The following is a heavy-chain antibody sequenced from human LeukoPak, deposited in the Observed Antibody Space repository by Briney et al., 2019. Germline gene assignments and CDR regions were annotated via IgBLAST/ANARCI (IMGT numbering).Heavy chain of an antibody. CDR3: AKEWYYDILTGNFDH. V-gene: IGHV3-23*01. J-gene: IGHJ4*02. CDR1: GFTFDDYG. D-gene: IGHD3-9*01. Sequence: GGSLRLSCAASGFTFDDYGMSWVRQAPGKGLEWVSAISGNGGSTYFADSVKGRFTVSRDNSKSRLFLQMNSLRAEDAAVYYCAKEWYYDILTGNFDHWGQGTLVTVSS. CDR2: ISGNGGST.